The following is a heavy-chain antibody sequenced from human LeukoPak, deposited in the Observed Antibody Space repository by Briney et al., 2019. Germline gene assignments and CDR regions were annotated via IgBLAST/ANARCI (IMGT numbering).Heavy chain of an antibody. J-gene: IGHJ6*03. CDR3: ARGVLGYCSSTSCSWDYYYYMDV. CDR2: ISAYNGNT. CDR1: GYTFTSYG. V-gene: IGHV1-18*01. D-gene: IGHD2-2*01. Sequence: ASVKVSCKASGYTFTSYGISWVRQAPGQGLEWLGWISAYNGNTNYSQKLQRRVTMTTEPSTSTAYMELRSLRSDDTAVYYCARGVLGYCSSTSCSWDYYYYMDVWGKGTTVTVSS.